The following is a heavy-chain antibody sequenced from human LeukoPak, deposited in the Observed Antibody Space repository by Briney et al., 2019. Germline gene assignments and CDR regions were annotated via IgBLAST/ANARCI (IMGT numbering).Heavy chain of an antibody. CDR3: ASEAIGYYYGMDV. CDR2: ICTSGST. Sequence: SQTLSLTCTVSGGSISSGSYYWSWIRQPAGRGVEWIGRICTSGSTNYNPSLKSRVTISVDTSRNQFSLKLSSVTAADTAVYYCASEAIGYYYGMDVWGQGTTVTVSS. CDR1: GGSISSGSYY. J-gene: IGHJ6*02. D-gene: IGHD3-22*01. V-gene: IGHV4-61*02.